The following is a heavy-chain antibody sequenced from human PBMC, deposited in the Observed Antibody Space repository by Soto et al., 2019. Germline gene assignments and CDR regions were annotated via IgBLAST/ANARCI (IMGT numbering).Heavy chain of an antibody. J-gene: IGHJ4*02. D-gene: IGHD1-1*01. Sequence: EMQLVESGGGLVQPGGSLRLSCAASGFTFSDSWMNWVRQAPGKGLEWVANIKADGSEKYYVDSVKGRFTISRDNAKNSLYLQMDSLRADDTAVYYCASPGRVLEPLTGWGQGTLVTVSS. V-gene: IGHV3-7*05. CDR2: IKADGSEK. CDR3: ASPGRVLEPLTG. CDR1: GFTFSDSW.